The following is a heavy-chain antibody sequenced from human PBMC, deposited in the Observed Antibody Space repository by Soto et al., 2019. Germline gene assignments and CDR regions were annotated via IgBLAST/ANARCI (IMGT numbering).Heavy chain of an antibody. CDR1: GFTFGDYA. J-gene: IGHJ6*02. V-gene: IGHV3-49*04. D-gene: IGHD3-3*01. CDR2: IRSKAYGGTT. CDR3: TRDFVPYYDFWSGYYTYV. Sequence: PGGSLRLSCTASGFTFGDYAMSWVRQAPGKGLEWVGFIRSKAYGGTTEYAASVKGRFTISRDDSKSIAYLQMNSLKTEDTAVYYCTRDFVPYYDFWSGYYTYVWGQGTTVTVSS.